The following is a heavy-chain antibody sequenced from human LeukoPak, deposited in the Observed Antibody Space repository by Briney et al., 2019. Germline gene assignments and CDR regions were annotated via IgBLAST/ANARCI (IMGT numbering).Heavy chain of an antibody. D-gene: IGHD3-9*01. J-gene: IGHJ4*02. Sequence: PGGSLRLSCAASGFTFNTYSMNWVRQAPGKGLEWLSYVKSGNYDIQYADSVTGQFTVSRDSATNSLYLQMNDLKAEDTAVYYCARDSDWAFDYWGQGSLVTVSS. CDR3: ARDSDWAFDY. CDR2: VKSGNYDI. CDR1: GFTFNTYS. V-gene: IGHV3-48*01.